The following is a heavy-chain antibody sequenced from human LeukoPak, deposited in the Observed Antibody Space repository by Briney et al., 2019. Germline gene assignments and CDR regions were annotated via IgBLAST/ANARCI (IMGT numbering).Heavy chain of an antibody. CDR1: GGSISSSSYY. V-gene: IGHV4-39*07. CDR2: INHSGST. J-gene: IGHJ4*02. Sequence: SETLSLTCTVSGGSISSSSYYWGWIRQPPGKGLERIGEINHSGSTNYNPSLKSRVTMSVDTSKNQFSLKLSSVTAADTAVYYCARESYSSSRASAIDYWGQGTLVTVSS. D-gene: IGHD6-6*01. CDR3: ARESYSSSRASAIDY.